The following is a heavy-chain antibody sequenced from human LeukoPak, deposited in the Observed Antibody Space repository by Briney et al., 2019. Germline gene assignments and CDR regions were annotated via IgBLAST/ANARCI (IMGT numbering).Heavy chain of an antibody. Sequence: SETLSLTCAVYGGSFSGYYWSWIRQPPGKGLEWIGEINHSRSTNYNPSLKSRVTISVDTSKNQFSLKLSSVTAADTAVYYCARGRGVRGSLDYWGQGTLVTVSS. J-gene: IGHJ4*02. CDR2: INHSRST. CDR3: ARGRGVRGSLDY. CDR1: GGSFSGYY. V-gene: IGHV4-34*01. D-gene: IGHD3-10*01.